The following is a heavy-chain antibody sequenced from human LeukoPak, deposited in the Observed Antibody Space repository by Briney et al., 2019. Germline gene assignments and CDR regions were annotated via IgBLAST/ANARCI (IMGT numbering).Heavy chain of an antibody. J-gene: IGHJ5*02. CDR1: GGSVSSYY. CDR2: IFTSGNT. CDR3: ARDGNWNIPRFDP. Sequence: SETLSLTCVVSGGSVSSYYWSWIRQSAGKGLEWIGRIFTSGNTNYNPSLKSRVTMSVDTSKNQLSLKLSSVTAADTAVYYCARDGNWNIPRFDPWGQGTLVTVSS. V-gene: IGHV4-4*07. D-gene: IGHD1/OR15-1a*01.